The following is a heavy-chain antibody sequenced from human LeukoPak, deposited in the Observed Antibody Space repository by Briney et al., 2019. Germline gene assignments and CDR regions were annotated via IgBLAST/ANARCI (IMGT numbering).Heavy chain of an antibody. Sequence: GGSLRLSCAASGFTFSSYWMSWVRQAPGKGLEWVANIKQDGSEKYYVDSVKGRFTISRDNAKNSLYLQMNSLRAEDTAVYYCARDVRYSSSSRFDPWGQGTLVTVSS. V-gene: IGHV3-7*01. CDR1: GFTFSSYW. CDR2: IKQDGSEK. CDR3: ARDVRYSSSSRFDP. D-gene: IGHD6-6*01. J-gene: IGHJ5*02.